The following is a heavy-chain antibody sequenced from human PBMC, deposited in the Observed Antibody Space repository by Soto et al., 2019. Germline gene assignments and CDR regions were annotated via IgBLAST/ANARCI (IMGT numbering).Heavy chain of an antibody. CDR1: GFAFSTSD. D-gene: IGHD7-27*01. J-gene: IGHJ4*02. V-gene: IGHV3-30*18. CDR3: AKNICDPGDV. CDR2: ISYDGGNQ. Sequence: VRLVESGGGVVLPGRPLRLSCAASGFAFSTSDSHWGRQAPGKGLEWVALISYDGGNQYYADSVKGRFTISRDNSKSTLYLQMNSLTTDDTSFYYCAKNICDPGDVWGQVTLVTGSS.